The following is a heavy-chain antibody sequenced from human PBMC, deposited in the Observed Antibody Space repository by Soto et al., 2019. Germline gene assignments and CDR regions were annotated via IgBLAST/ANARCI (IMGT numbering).Heavy chain of an antibody. D-gene: IGHD1-7*01. CDR2: IYYSGST. J-gene: IGHJ4*02. CDR3: ARMYRENYNLGIDY. V-gene: IGHV4-39*01. CDR1: GGSISSSRYY. Sequence: XGTLSLTFTVSGGSISSSRYYWGWIRQPPGKGLEWIGSIYYSGSTYYNPSLKSRVTISVDTSKNQFSLKLSSVTAADTAVYYCARMYRENYNLGIDYWGQGTLVTVSS.